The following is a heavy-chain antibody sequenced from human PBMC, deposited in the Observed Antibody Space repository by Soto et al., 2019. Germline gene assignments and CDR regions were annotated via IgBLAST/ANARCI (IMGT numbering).Heavy chain of an antibody. D-gene: IGHD3-22*01. CDR1: GGSISSGDYY. CDR2: IYYSGST. Sequence: QVQLQESGPGLVKPSQTLSLTCTVSGGSISSGDYYWSWIRQPPGKGLEWIGYIYYSGSTYYNPSLKSRVTISVDTSKNQFSLKLSSVTAADTAVYYCARGAMYYYDSSGYCDYWGQGTLVTVSS. V-gene: IGHV4-30-4*01. J-gene: IGHJ4*02. CDR3: ARGAMYYYDSSGYCDY.